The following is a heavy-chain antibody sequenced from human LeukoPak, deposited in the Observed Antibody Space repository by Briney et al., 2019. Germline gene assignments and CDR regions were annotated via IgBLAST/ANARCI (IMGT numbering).Heavy chain of an antibody. CDR2: ISGSGGST. CDR1: GFTFSSYA. V-gene: IGHV3-23*01. CDR3: AKDLEQWLPLYYFDY. D-gene: IGHD6-19*01. Sequence: TGGSLRLSCAASGFTFSSYAMSWVRQAPGKGLEWVSAISGSGGSTYYADSVKGRFTISRDNSKNTLYLQMNSLRAEDTAVYYCAKDLEQWLPLYYFDYWGRGTLVTVSS. J-gene: IGHJ4*02.